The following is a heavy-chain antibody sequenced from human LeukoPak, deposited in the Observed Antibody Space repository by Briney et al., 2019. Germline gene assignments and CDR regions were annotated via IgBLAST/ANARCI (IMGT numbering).Heavy chain of an antibody. J-gene: IGHJ4*02. CDR2: IYHSGTT. D-gene: IGHD3-10*01. CDR1: GGSLSNGGYS. V-gene: IGHV4-30-2*01. CDR3: ARNYYGSGSFYVHN. Sequence: PSQTLSLTCAVSGGSLSNGGYSWSWIRQLPGKGLEWIGLIYHSGTTHYNPSLKSRLTFSLDKSKNQFSLKLTSVTAADTALYYCARNYYGSGSFYVHNWGQGTLVTVSS.